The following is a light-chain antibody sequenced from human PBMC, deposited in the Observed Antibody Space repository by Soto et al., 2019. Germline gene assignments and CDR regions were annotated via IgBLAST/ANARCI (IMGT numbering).Light chain of an antibody. J-gene: IGKJ4*01. V-gene: IGKV1-5*03. Sequence: IQLTQSPSSLSASVGDRVTITCRASQGISSFLAWYQQKPGKAPKVLIYKASSLESGVPSRFSGSGSGTEFTLAITSLQPDDFATYYCQQYHSSPRTFGGGTKVDIK. CDR1: QGISSF. CDR3: QQYHSSPRT. CDR2: KAS.